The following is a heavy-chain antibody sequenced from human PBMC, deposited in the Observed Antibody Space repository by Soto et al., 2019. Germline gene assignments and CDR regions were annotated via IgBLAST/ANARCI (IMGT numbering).Heavy chain of an antibody. V-gene: IGHV1-69*13. CDR1: GGTFSSYA. Sequence: AASVKVSCKASGGTFSSYAISWVRQAPGQGLEWMGGIIPIFGTANYAQKFQGRVTITADESTSTAYMELSSLRSEDTAVYYCARDGKDRVGAAFDYWGQGTLVTVSS. CDR3: ARDGKDRVGAAFDY. CDR2: IIPIFGTA. D-gene: IGHD1-26*01. J-gene: IGHJ4*02.